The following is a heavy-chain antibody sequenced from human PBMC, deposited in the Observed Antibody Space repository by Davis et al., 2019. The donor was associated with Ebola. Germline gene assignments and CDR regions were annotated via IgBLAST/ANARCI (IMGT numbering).Heavy chain of an antibody. Sequence: PGGSLRLSCIASEFTVRDFSINWIRQAPGKGLEWISIISHDGSNRFYADSVKGRFTISRDNSKNTVYLQMNSLRPDDTATYYCAIDADFGEYGWFDPWGQGTLVIVSS. V-gene: IGHV3-30*01. CDR2: ISHDGSNR. D-gene: IGHD4-17*01. J-gene: IGHJ5*02. CDR3: AIDADFGEYGWFDP. CDR1: EFTVRDFS.